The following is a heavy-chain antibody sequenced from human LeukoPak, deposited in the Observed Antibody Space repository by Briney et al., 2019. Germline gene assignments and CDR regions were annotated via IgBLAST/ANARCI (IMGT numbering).Heavy chain of an antibody. J-gene: IGHJ6*02. CDR2: IKQDGSEK. CDR3: ARGGNNYYYGMDV. V-gene: IGHV3-7*01. Sequence: GGSLRLSCAASRFTFSSYWMTWVRQAPGKGLEWVANIKQDGSEKYYMDSVKGRFTISRDNAKNSLYLQMNSLRAEDTAVYYCARGGNNYYYGMDVWGQGTTVTVPS. D-gene: IGHD3-16*01. CDR1: RFTFSSYW.